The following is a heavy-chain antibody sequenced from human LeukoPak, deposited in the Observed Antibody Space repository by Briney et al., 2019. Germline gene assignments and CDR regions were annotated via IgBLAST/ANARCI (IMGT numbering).Heavy chain of an antibody. CDR3: ARPVSIAAAGTVGQGGWFDP. CDR1: GYSISSGYY. Sequence: SETLSLTCTVSGYSISSGYYWGWIRQPPGKGLEWIGSIYHSGSTYYNPSLKSRVTISVDTSKNQFSLKLSSVTAADTAVYYCARPVSIAAAGTVGQGGWFDPWGQGTLVTVSS. V-gene: IGHV4-38-2*02. CDR2: IYHSGST. D-gene: IGHD6-13*01. J-gene: IGHJ5*02.